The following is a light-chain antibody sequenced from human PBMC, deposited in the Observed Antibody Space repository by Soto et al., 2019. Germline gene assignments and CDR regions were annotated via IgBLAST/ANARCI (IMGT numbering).Light chain of an antibody. V-gene: IGLV2-8*01. J-gene: IGLJ2*01. CDR3: CSYGGSYNLV. Sequence: QSALTQPPSASGSPGQSVSISCTGTSSDVGGHNYVSWYRQHPGTAPQLLIYEVTKRPSGVPARFSASKSGNTASLTVSGLQAEDEADYYCCSYGGSYNLVFGGGTKLTVL. CDR2: EVT. CDR1: SSDVGGHNY.